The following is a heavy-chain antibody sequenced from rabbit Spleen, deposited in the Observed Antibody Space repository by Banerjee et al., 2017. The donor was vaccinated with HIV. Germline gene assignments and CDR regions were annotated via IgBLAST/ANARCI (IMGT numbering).Heavy chain of an antibody. CDR2: IYAGSSGST. V-gene: IGHV1S40*01. Sequence: QSLEESGGDLVKPGASLTLTCTASGFSFSSNYYMCWVRQAPGKGLEWIACIYAGSSGSTYYASWAKGRFTISKTSSTTVTLQMTSLTAADTATYLCARDAGSSFSSYGMDLWGQGTLVTVS. CDR3: ARDAGSSFSSYGMDL. J-gene: IGHJ6*01. CDR1: GFSFSSNYY. D-gene: IGHD8-1*01.